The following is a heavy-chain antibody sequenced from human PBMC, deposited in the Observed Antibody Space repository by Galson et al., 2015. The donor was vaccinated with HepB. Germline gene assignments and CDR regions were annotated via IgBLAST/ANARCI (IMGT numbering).Heavy chain of an antibody. CDR3: ARDPGHSYGLYYYALDV. Sequence: SLRLSCAASGFMFGNFGMHWVRQSLGKGLDRVALTWYDGNNKFYEDSVKGRFTISRDNSKNTLFLQMNSLRAEDTGIYYCARDPGHSYGLYYYALDVWGQGTTVTVSS. D-gene: IGHD5-18*01. J-gene: IGHJ6*02. CDR2: TWYDGNNK. V-gene: IGHV3-33*01. CDR1: GFMFGNFG.